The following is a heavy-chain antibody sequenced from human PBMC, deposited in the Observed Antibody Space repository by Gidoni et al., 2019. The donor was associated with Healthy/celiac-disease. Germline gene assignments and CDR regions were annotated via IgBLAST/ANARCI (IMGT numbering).Heavy chain of an antibody. D-gene: IGHD5-12*01. V-gene: IGHV3-21*01. Sequence: EVQLVESGGGLVKPGGSLRLSCAASGFTFSSYSMNWVRQAPGKGLEWVSSISSSSSYIYYADSVKGRFTISRDNAKNSLYLQMNSLRAEDTAVYYCARGGDIVATILGYWGQGTLVTVSS. CDR3: ARGGDIVATILGY. CDR1: GFTFSSYS. J-gene: IGHJ4*02. CDR2: ISSSSSYI.